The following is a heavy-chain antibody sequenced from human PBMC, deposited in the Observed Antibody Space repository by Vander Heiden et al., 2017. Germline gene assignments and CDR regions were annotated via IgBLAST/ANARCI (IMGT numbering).Heavy chain of an antibody. V-gene: IGHV4-4*02. Sequence: QVQLQESGPGLVKPSGTLSLTCAVSGGSISRSNVWSWVRQPPGKGLEWIGEIYNRGRTNYNPSRKSRVTISVDKSKNQFSLKLSSVTAADTAVYYWARDRVGFGESRGDYWGQGTLVTVSS. CDR3: ARDRVGFGESRGDY. CDR2: IYNRGRT. CDR1: GGSISRSNV. J-gene: IGHJ4*02. D-gene: IGHD3-10*01.